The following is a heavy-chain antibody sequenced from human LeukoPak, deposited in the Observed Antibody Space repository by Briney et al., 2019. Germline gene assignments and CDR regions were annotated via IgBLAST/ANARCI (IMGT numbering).Heavy chain of an antibody. CDR3: ARDGEGRSSWYSSYYYYYYMDV. J-gene: IGHJ6*03. CDR2: ISGSGGST. D-gene: IGHD6-13*01. V-gene: IGHV3-23*01. CDR1: GFTFSSYA. Sequence: GGSLRLSCAASGFTFSSYAMSWVPQAPRKGLQCVSAISGSGGSTYYADSVKGRFAISRDNSKNTLYLQMNSLRAEDTAVYYCARDGEGRSSWYSSYYYYYYMDVWGKGTTVTVSS.